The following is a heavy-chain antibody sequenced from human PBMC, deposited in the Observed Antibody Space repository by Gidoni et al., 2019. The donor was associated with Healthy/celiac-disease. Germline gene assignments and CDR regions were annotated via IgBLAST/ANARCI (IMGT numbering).Heavy chain of an antibody. Sequence: PGSSVKVSCKASGGTFSSYAISWVRQAPGQGLEWMGGIIPIFGTANYAQKFQGRVTITADESTSTAYMELSSLRSEDTAVYYCARLNYDFWSGYYGGRAYFDYWGQGTLVTVSS. J-gene: IGHJ4*02. CDR1: GGTFSSYA. V-gene: IGHV1-69*01. CDR2: IIPIFGTA. D-gene: IGHD3-3*01. CDR3: ARLNYDFWSGYYGGRAYFDY.